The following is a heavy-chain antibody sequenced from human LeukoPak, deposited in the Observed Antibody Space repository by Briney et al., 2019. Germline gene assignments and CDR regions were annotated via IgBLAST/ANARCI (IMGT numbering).Heavy chain of an antibody. CDR3: ARGVWRGYSYGVDRGFDY. D-gene: IGHD5-18*01. CDR2: IWYDGSNK. CDR1: GFTFSSYG. J-gene: IGHJ4*02. V-gene: IGHV3-33*01. Sequence: GRSLRLSCAASGFTFSSYGMHWVRQAPGKGLEWVAVIWYDGSNKYYADSVKGRFTISRDNSKNTLYLQMNSLRAEDTAVYYCARGVWRGYSYGVDRGFDYWGQGTLVTVSS.